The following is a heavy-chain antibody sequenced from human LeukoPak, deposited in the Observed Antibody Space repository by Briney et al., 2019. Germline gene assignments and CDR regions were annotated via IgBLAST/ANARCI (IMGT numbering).Heavy chain of an antibody. Sequence: SETLSLTCTVSGGSISSGGYYWSRIPQPPGKGLDSNRYIYYSGSTSYNPSLKSRVTISVDTSKNQFSLKLSSVTAADTAVYYCARDTMRYYDSSGYDYYYYGMDVWGQGTTVTVSS. J-gene: IGHJ6*02. V-gene: IGHV4-31*03. D-gene: IGHD3-22*01. CDR2: IYYSGST. CDR3: ARDTMRYYDSSGYDYYYYGMDV. CDR1: GGSISSGGYY.